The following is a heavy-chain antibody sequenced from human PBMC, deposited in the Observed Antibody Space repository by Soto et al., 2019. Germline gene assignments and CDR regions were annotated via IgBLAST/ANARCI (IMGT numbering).Heavy chain of an antibody. CDR2: ISASGGST. D-gene: IGHD3-3*01. V-gene: IGHV3-23*01. CDR1: GFTFSSYA. Sequence: EVQLLESGGGLVQPGGSLRLSCAASGFTFSSYAMSWVRQAPGKGLEWVSGISASGGSTYYADSVKGRFTISKDNSKNTVYLLMNSLRDEDTALYYCASGVLIGGLDYWGQGTLVTVSS. CDR3: ASGVLIGGLDY. J-gene: IGHJ4*02.